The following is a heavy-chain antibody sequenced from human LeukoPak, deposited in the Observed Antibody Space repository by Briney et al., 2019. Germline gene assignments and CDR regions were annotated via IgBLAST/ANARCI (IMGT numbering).Heavy chain of an antibody. Sequence: SGPALVKPTQTLTLTCTFSGFSLSTSGMCVSWIRQPPGKALEWLARIDWEDDKYYSTSLKTRLTISKDTSKNQVVLTMTNMDPVDTATYYCARITAARLYAFDIWGQGTMVTVSS. D-gene: IGHD6-6*01. CDR3: ARITAARLYAFDI. J-gene: IGHJ3*02. V-gene: IGHV2-70*11. CDR2: IDWEDDK. CDR1: GFSLSTSGMC.